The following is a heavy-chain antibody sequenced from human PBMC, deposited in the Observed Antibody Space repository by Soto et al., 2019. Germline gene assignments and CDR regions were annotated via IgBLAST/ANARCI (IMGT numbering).Heavy chain of an antibody. CDR3: AKVNVVAVADTFEYKYYFAY. V-gene: IGHV3-53*01. J-gene: IGHJ4*02. Sequence: EGSLRLSCVASGFTVSNNYMSWVRQAPGRGLEWVSAISNTGSTYYAGSVKGRSTISRDSSTNTLYPEVNSLRADDTAVYYCAKVNVVAVADTFEYKYYFAYWGQGYLVTVYS. D-gene: IGHD2-15*01. CDR2: ISNTGST. CDR1: GFTVSNNY.